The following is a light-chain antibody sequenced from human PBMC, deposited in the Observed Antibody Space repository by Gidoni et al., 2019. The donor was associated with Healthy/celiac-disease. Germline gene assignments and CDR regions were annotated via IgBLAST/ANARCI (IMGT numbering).Light chain of an antibody. CDR3: CSYAGSSTPYV. Sequence: QSALTQPASVSGSPGQPITIYCTGTSSDVGSYNLVSWYQQHPGKAPKLMIYEVSKRPSGVSNRFSGSKSGNTASLTISGLQAEDEADYYCCSYAGSSTPYVFGTGTKVTVL. CDR2: EVS. V-gene: IGLV2-23*02. J-gene: IGLJ1*01. CDR1: SSDVGSYNL.